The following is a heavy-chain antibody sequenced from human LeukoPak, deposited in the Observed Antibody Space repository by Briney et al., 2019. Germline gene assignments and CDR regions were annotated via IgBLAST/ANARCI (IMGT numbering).Heavy chain of an antibody. CDR2: IRQDGSEK. CDR3: ARVDCSSTSCYSNDAFDI. D-gene: IGHD2-2*01. V-gene: IGHV3-7*05. Sequence: GGSLRLSCAASGFTFSNYWMTWVRQAPGRGLEWVANIRQDGSEKYYVDSVKGRFTISRDNAKNSLYLQMNSLRAEDTAVYYCARVDCSSTSCYSNDAFDIWGQGTMVTVSS. CDR1: GFTFSNYW. J-gene: IGHJ3*02.